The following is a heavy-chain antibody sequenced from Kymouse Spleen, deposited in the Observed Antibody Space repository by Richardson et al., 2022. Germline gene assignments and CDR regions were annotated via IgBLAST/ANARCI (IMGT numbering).Heavy chain of an antibody. V-gene: IGHV3-21*03. D-gene: IGHD2-15*01. CDR1: GFTFSSYS. CDR3: AREDCSGGSCYWYYYGMDV. J-gene: IGHJ6*02. CDR2: ISSSSSYI. Sequence: EVQLVESGGGLVKPGGSLRLSCAASGFTFSSYSMNWVRQAPGKGLEWVSSISSSSSYIYYADSVKGRFTISRDNAKNSLYLQMNSLRAEDTAVYYCAREDCSGGSCYWYYYGMDVWGQGTTVTVSS.